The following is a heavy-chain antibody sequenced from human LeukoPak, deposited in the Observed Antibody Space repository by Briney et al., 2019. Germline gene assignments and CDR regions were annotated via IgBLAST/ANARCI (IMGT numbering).Heavy chain of an antibody. CDR1: AGSINSGGYF. Sequence: PSETLSLTCTVSAGSINSGGYFWTWVRQHPGEGLEWIGYIWSSGNSYYNPSLSSRVIISADSSKSTFSLKLSSATAADTAVYYCARYHCGSTYCPGVDFYGQGTLVTVSS. D-gene: IGHD2-2*01. V-gene: IGHV4-31*03. J-gene: IGHJ4*02. CDR2: IWSSGNS. CDR3: ARYHCGSTYCPGVDF.